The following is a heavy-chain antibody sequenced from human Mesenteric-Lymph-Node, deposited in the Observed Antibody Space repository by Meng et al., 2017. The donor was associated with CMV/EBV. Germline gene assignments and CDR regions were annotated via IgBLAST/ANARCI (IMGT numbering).Heavy chain of an antibody. J-gene: IGHJ6*02. CDR2: IYYSGST. Sequence: SETLSLTCTVSGGSISSSSYYWAWIRQPPGKGLEWIGNIYYSGSTYYKPSLKSRVSISVDTSRNQFSLRLSSVTAADTAVYYCARVVVIPSAPTYYYYYGMDVWGQGTTVTVSS. V-gene: IGHV4-39*07. D-gene: IGHD2-2*01. CDR1: GGSISSSSYY. CDR3: ARVVVIPSAPTYYYYYGMDV.